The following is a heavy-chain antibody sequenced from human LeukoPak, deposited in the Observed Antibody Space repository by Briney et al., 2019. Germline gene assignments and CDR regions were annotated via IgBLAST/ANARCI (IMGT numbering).Heavy chain of an antibody. CDR1: GFTFDDYG. Sequence: GGSLRLSCAASGFTFDDYGMSWVRQAPGKGLEWVSGINWNGGSTGYADSVKGRFTISRDNAKNSLYLQMNSLRAEDTAVYYCARGVVVVVAATYNWFDPWGQGTLVTVSS. CDR3: ARGVVVVVAATYNWFDP. J-gene: IGHJ5*02. V-gene: IGHV3-20*04. D-gene: IGHD2-15*01. CDR2: INWNGGST.